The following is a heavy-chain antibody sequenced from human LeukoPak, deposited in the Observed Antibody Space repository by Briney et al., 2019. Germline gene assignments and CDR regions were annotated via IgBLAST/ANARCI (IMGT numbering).Heavy chain of an antibody. CDR1: GYTFTSYG. CDR3: ARDARYCSSTSCYIPWFDP. CDR2: ISAYNGNR. D-gene: IGHD2-2*02. Sequence: ASVKLSCKASGYTFTSYGISWVRQAPGQGLEWMGWISAYNGNRKYAQKLQGRVTMTTEKSRRTAYMELRSLRSDDTAVYYCARDARYCSSTSCYIPWFDPWGQGTLVTVSS. V-gene: IGHV1-18*01. J-gene: IGHJ5*02.